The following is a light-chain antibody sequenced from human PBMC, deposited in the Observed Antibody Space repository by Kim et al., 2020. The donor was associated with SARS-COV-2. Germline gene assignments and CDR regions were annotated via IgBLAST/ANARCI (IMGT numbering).Light chain of an antibody. J-gene: IGKJ1*01. V-gene: IGKV3-20*01. CDR1: QSVSSSY. CDR3: QKYGTSRT. Sequence: EIVLTQSPGTLSLSPGERATLSCRASQSVSSSYLAWYQQKPGQAPRLLVYGASSRATGIPDRFSGSGSGTDFTLNISRLEAEAFAVYYCQKYGTSRTFGQGTKVDIK. CDR2: GAS.